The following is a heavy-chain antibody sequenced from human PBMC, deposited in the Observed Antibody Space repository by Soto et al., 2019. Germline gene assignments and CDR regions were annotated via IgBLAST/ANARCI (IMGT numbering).Heavy chain of an antibody. D-gene: IGHD2-21*02. J-gene: IGHJ5*02. V-gene: IGHV4-34*01. CDR1: GGSFSGYY. Sequence: QVQLQQWGAGLLKPSETLSLTCAVYGGSFSGYYWSWIRQPPGKGLEWIGEINHSGSTNYNPSLKSRVSISVDTSKYQFSLKLSSVTAADTAVYCCARAAGGVVVTDAGGWFDPWGQGTLVTVSS. CDR3: ARAAGGVVVTDAGGWFDP. CDR2: INHSGST.